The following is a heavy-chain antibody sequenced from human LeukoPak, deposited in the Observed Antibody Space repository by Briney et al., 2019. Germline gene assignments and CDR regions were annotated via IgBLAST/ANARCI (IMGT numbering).Heavy chain of an antibody. CDR3: ARTESSWYLGAFDI. CDR1: RFTFSSYG. V-gene: IGHV3-33*01. CDR2: IWYDGSNK. Sequence: GGSQRLSCAASRFTFSSYGMHWVRQAPGKGLEWVAVIWYDGSNKDYADSVKGRFTISRDNSKNTLYLQMNSLRPEDTSVYYCARTESSWYLGAFDIWGQGTMVTVSS. D-gene: IGHD2-15*01. J-gene: IGHJ3*02.